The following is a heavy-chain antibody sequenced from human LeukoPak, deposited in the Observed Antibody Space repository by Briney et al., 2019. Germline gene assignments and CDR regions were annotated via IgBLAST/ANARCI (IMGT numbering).Heavy chain of an antibody. CDR3: ARDEGVAAYYFDY. D-gene: IGHD6-25*01. V-gene: IGHV3-33*01. CDR1: GFTFSSYG. CDR2: VWYDGDNK. Sequence: GGSLRLSCAASGFTFSSYGMHWVRQAPGKGLEWVAVVWYDGDNKFYADSVKGRFTISRDNSKNTLYLQMNSLRAEDTAIYYCARDEGVAAYYFDYWGRETLATASS. J-gene: IGHJ4*02.